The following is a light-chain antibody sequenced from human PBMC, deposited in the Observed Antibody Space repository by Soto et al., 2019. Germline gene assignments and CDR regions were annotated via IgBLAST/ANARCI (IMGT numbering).Light chain of an antibody. V-gene: IGKV1-9*01. CDR1: QGISSY. J-gene: IGKJ5*01. Sequence: DIQLTQSPSFLSASVGDRVTITCRASQGISSYLAWYQQKPGKVPKLLIYAASTLQSGVPSRFSGSGSGTEFTLTISSLQPEDFATYYCQQINTYPITCGQGTRLEIK. CDR2: AAS. CDR3: QQINTYPIT.